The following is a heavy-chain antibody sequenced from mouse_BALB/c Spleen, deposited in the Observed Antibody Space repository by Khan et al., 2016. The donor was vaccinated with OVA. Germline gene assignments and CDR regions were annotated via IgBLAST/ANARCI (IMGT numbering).Heavy chain of an antibody. CDR3: ARGYDFFAY. D-gene: IGHD2-14*01. CDR2: VYPNTGNT. J-gene: IGHJ3*01. CDR1: GYSFTGYY. V-gene: IGHV1-26*01. Sequence: VRLQQSGPDLVKPGASVKMSCQASGYSFTGYYMNWVKQSPGKSLECIGRVYPNTGNTNYNQKFKGKVILIVDTSYSTAYMELRSLTSEDSAVYYCARGYDFFAYWGQGTLVTVSA.